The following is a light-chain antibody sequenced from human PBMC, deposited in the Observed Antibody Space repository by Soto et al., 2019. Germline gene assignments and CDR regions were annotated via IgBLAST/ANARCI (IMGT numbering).Light chain of an antibody. V-gene: IGLV2-14*01. CDR1: SSDVGGYNY. Sequence: ALTQPASVSGSPGQSITISCTGTSSDVGGYNYVSWYQRHPGKAPKLMIYDVSNRPSGVSNRFSGSKSGNTASLTISGLQAEDEADYYCSSYSSTLSVVFGGGTKVTVL. CDR3: SSYSSTLSVV. CDR2: DVS. J-gene: IGLJ2*01.